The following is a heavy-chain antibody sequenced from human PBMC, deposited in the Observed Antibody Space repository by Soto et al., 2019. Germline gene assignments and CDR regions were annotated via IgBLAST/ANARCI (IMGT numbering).Heavy chain of an antibody. D-gene: IGHD3-10*01. CDR2: TYYRSKWYN. V-gene: IGHV6-1*01. Sequence: SQTLSLTCAISGDSVSSNNVAWNWIRQSPSRGLEWLGRTYYRSKWYNDYAISVKSRIIVNPDTSKNRFSLQLNSVTTEDTAMYYCARQYYYGSGTYYNPYFDYWGQGTMVTVSS. CDR3: ARQYYYGSGTYYNPYFDY. CDR1: GDSVSSNNVA. J-gene: IGHJ4*02.